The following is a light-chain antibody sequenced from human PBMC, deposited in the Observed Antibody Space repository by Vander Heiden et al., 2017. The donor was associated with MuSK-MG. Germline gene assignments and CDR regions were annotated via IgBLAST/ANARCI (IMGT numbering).Light chain of an antibody. V-gene: IGKV1-5*03. J-gene: IGKJ1*01. Sequence: DIQMTQSPSTLSASVGDRITITCRASQSISNWLAWYQHKPGKAPKLLIYKASILGGGVPSRFSGGGSGTEFTFTISSLQPDDFATYYCQQYNSYPWTFGQGTKAEIK. CDR3: QQYNSYPWT. CDR2: KAS. CDR1: QSISNW.